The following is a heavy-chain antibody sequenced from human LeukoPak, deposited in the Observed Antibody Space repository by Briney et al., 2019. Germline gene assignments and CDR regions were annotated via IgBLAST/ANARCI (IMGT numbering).Heavy chain of an antibody. CDR3: ARIAAAGTLDY. D-gene: IGHD6-13*01. CDR1: GGSISSYY. J-gene: IGHJ4*02. V-gene: IGHV4-4*07. Sequence: SETLFLTCTVSGGSISSYYWSWIRQPAGNGLEWIGRIYTSGSTNYNPSLKSRVTMSVDTSKNQFSLKLSSVTAADTAVYYCARIAAAGTLDYWGQGTLVTVSS. CDR2: IYTSGST.